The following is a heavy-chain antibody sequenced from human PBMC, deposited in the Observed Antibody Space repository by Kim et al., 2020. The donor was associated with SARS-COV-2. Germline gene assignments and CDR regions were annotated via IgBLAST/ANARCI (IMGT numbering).Heavy chain of an antibody. Sequence: GGSLRLSCTASGFSFDDYASHWVRQAPGKGLEWVSGMSWNSVDIGYADSVKGRFTMSRDNAKNSLYLQMDSLRPDDTALYYCVKGGDGDYGRSGYGMDVWGRGTTVTVSS. D-gene: IGHD4-17*01. CDR3: VKGGDGDYGRSGYGMDV. V-gene: IGHV3-9*01. CDR2: MSWNSVDI. J-gene: IGHJ6*02. CDR1: GFSFDDYA.